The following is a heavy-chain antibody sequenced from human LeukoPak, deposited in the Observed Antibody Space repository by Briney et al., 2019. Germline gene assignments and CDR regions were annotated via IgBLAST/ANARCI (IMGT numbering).Heavy chain of an antibody. V-gene: IGHV3-7*01. CDR1: GFTFSNYW. CDR2: IKQDGSET. CDR3: ATAGLEVAAIFDH. J-gene: IGHJ4*02. D-gene: IGHD2-15*01. Sequence: GGSLRLSCAASGFTFSNYWMSWVRQAPGKGLEWVANIKQDGSETYYVDSVKGRFTISRDNTKNSLFLQMNSLRAEDTAVYFCATAGLEVAAIFDHWGQGTLVTVSS.